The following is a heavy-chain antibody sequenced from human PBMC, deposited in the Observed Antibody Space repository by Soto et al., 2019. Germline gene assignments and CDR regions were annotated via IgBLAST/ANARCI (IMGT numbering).Heavy chain of an antibody. V-gene: IGHV4-59*01. J-gene: IGHJ1*01. CDR1: GGSISSYY. CDR2: IYYSGST. Sequence: PETLSLTYTVSGGSISSYYWSWIRQPPGKGLEWIGYIYYSGSTNYNPSLKSRVTISVDTSKNQFSLKLSSVTAADTAFYYCARQWPLLAYCGQGSLVTGSS. CDR3: ARQWPLLAY. D-gene: IGHD6-19*01.